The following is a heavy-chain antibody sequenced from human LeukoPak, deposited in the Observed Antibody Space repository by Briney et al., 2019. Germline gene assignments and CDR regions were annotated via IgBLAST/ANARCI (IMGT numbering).Heavy chain of an antibody. CDR3: TTDGPLLWFGESEPDY. D-gene: IGHD3-10*01. CDR1: GFTFSNAW. Sequence: GGSLRLSCAASGFTFSNAWMSWVRQAPGKGLEWVGRIKSKTDGGTTDYAAHVKGRFTISRDDSKNTLYLQMNSLKTEDTAVYYCTTDGPLLWFGESEPDYWGQGTLVTVSS. V-gene: IGHV3-15*01. CDR2: IKSKTDGGTT. J-gene: IGHJ4*02.